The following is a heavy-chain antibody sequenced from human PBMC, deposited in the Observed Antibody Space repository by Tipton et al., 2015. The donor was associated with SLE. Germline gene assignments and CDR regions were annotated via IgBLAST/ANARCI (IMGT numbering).Heavy chain of an antibody. Sequence: TLSLTCAVYGGSFSGYYWSWIRQPPGKGLEYIGEINHSGSTNCNPSLKSRVTISVDTSKNQFSLRLNSVTAADTAVYYCARWCTTYGFRYWGQGTLASVSA. CDR3: ARWCTTYGFRY. V-gene: IGHV4-34*01. D-gene: IGHD2-8*01. CDR1: GGSFSGYY. CDR2: INHSGST. J-gene: IGHJ4*02.